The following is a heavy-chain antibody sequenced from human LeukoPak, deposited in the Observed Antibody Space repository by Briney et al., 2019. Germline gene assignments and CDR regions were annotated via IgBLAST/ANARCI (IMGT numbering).Heavy chain of an antibody. D-gene: IGHD3-9*01. V-gene: IGHV4-34*01. J-gene: IGHJ4*02. CDR1: GGSFSGYY. CDR3: ARSKGYFDWYPFDY. Sequence: PSETLSLTCAVYGGSFSGYYWSWVRQPAGKGLEWIGEINHSGSTNYNPSLKSRVTISVDRSKNQFSLKLSSVTAADTAVYYCARSKGYFDWYPFDYWGQGTLVTVSS. CDR2: INHSGST.